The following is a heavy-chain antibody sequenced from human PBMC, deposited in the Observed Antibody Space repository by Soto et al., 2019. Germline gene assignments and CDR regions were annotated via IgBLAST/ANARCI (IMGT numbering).Heavy chain of an antibody. CDR3: AIHFYYGSGSYYAVDY. CDR1: GFTFNNYA. V-gene: IGHV3-23*01. CDR2: ISASGGST. Sequence: EVQLLESGGGLVQPGGSLRLSCVVSGFTFNNYAMNWVRQAPGKGLEWVSGISASGGSTYYADSVKGRLTISRDSSKHPLYLQMNSLRADETAIYYCAIHFYYGSGSYYAVDYWGQGTLGTVSS. D-gene: IGHD3-10*01. J-gene: IGHJ4*02.